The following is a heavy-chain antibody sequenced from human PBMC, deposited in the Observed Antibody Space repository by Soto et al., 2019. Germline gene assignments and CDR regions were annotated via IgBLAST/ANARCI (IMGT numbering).Heavy chain of an antibody. CDR3: AKEKNYAAIFGVDYGMDV. CDR1: GFTFSSYA. Sequence: GGSLRLSCAASGFTFSSYAMHWVRQAPGKGLEWVAVISYDGSNKYYADSVKGRFTISRDNSKNTLYLQMNSLRAEDTAVYYCAKEKNYAAIFGVDYGMDVWGQGTTVTVSS. V-gene: IGHV3-30-3*01. CDR2: ISYDGSNK. D-gene: IGHD3-3*01. J-gene: IGHJ6*02.